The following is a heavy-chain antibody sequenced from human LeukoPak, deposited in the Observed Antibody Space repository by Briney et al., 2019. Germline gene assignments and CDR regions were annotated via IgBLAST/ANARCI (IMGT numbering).Heavy chain of an antibody. CDR2: ISDGGSIT. CDR1: GFTFSSYA. D-gene: IGHD3-10*02. V-gene: IGHV3-23*01. CDR3: AELGITMIGGV. Sequence: GGSLRLSCAASGFTFSSYAMSWVRQAPGKGLEWVSTISDGGSITYYGDSVKGRFTISRDNSKNTLFLQMNSLRAEDTAVYYCAELGITMIGGVWGKGTTVTISS. J-gene: IGHJ6*04.